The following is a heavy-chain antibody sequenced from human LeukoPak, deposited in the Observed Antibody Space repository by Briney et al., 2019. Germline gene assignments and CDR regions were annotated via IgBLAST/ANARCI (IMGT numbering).Heavy chain of an antibody. CDR3: ASGYCSSNTCSGGFDY. D-gene: IGHD2-2*01. V-gene: IGHV3-30-3*01. CDR1: GFTFSSYA. Sequence: PGGSLRLSCAASGFTFSSYAMHWVRQAPGKGLEWVAVISYDGNNKYYADFVKGRFTISRDNSKDTLYLQVNSLRAEDTAVYYCASGYCSSNTCSGGFDYWGQGTLVTVSS. CDR2: ISYDGNNK. J-gene: IGHJ4*02.